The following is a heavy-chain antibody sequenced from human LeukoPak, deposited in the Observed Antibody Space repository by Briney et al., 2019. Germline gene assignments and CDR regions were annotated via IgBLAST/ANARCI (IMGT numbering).Heavy chain of an antibody. V-gene: IGHV3-74*01. CDR2: INSDGGST. Sequence: GGSLRLSCAASGFTFSSYWMHWVRQAPGKGLVWVSRINSDGGSTSHADSVKGRFTISRDNAKNTLYLQMNSLRAEDTAVYYCAREAMVRGVPDAFDIWGQGTVVTVSS. CDR3: AREAMVRGVPDAFDI. D-gene: IGHD3-10*01. CDR1: GFTFSSYW. J-gene: IGHJ3*02.